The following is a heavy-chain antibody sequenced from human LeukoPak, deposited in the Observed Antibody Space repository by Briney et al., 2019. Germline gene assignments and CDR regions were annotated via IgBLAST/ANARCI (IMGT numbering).Heavy chain of an antibody. J-gene: IGHJ4*02. Sequence: GGSLRLSCAASGFTFSSYGMHWVRQAPGKGLEWVAVIWYDGSNQYYADSVKGRFTISRDNSKNTLYLQMNSLRAEDTAVYYCAKRQRAIAAAGPFDYWGQGTLVTVSS. V-gene: IGHV3-33*06. CDR3: AKRQRAIAAAGPFDY. CDR2: IWYDGSNQ. D-gene: IGHD6-13*01. CDR1: GFTFSSYG.